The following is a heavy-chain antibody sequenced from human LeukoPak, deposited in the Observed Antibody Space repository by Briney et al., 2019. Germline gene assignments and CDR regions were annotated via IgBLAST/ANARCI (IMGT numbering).Heavy chain of an antibody. CDR3: ARDGYDFWSGYYTGDPQFDY. D-gene: IGHD3-3*01. CDR2: INPNSGGT. Sequence: ASVKVSCKASGYTLTGYYMHWVRQAPGQGLEWMGWINPNSGGTNYAQKFQGRVTMTRDTSISTAYMELSRLRSDDTAVYYCARDGYDFWSGYYTGDPQFDYWGQGTLVTVSS. V-gene: IGHV1-2*02. CDR1: GYTLTGYY. J-gene: IGHJ4*02.